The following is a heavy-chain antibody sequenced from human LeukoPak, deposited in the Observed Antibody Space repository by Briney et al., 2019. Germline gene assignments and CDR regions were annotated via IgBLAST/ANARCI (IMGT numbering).Heavy chain of an antibody. CDR3: AKASTYYDILTGYFDY. D-gene: IGHD3-9*01. J-gene: IGHJ4*02. CDR1: GFTFSSYG. CDR2: IRYDGSNK. V-gene: IGHV3-30*02. Sequence: PGGSLRISCAASGFTFSSYGMHWVRQAPGKRPEWVAFIRYDGSNKHYADSVKGRFTISRDNSKNTLYLQMNSLRAEDTAVYYCAKASTYYDILTGYFDYWGQGTLVTVSS.